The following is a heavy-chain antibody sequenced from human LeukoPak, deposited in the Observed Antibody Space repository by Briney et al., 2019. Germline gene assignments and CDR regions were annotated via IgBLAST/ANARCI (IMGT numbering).Heavy chain of an antibody. Sequence: SETLSLTCTVSGGSISSSSYYWGWIRQPPGKGLEWIGSIYYSGSTYYNPSLKSRVTISVDTSKNQFSLKLSSVTAADTAVYYCAREVGCSSTSCYPPYYYYYMDVWGKGTTVTVSS. CDR1: GGSISSSSYY. CDR3: AREVGCSSTSCYPPYYYYYMDV. V-gene: IGHV4-39*02. J-gene: IGHJ6*03. CDR2: IYYSGST. D-gene: IGHD2-2*01.